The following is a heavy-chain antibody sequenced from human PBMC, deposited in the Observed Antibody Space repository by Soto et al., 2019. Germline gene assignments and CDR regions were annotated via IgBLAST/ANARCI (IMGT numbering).Heavy chain of an antibody. CDR3: ARDVLGLPLLWFGELPYGMDV. Sequence: GGSLRLSCAASGFTFSSYWMSWVRQAPGKGLEWVANIKQDGSEKYYVDSVKGRFTISRDNAKNSLYLQMNSLRAEDTAVYYCARDVLGLPLLWFGELPYGMDVWGQGTTVTVSS. J-gene: IGHJ6*02. CDR1: GFTFSSYW. CDR2: IKQDGSEK. V-gene: IGHV3-7*05. D-gene: IGHD3-10*01.